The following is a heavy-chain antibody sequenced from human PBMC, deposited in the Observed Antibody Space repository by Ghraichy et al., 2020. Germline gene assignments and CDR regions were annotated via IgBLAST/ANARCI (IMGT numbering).Heavy chain of an antibody. J-gene: IGHJ2*01. V-gene: IGHV1-69*13. CDR3: ARGAYYYDSSGYYWWYFDL. CDR1: GGTFSSYA. Sequence: SVKVSCKASGGTFSSYAISWVRQAPGQGLEWMGGIIPIFGTANYAQKFQGRVTITADESTSTAYMELSSLRSEDTAVYYCARGAYYYDSSGYYWWYFDLLGRGTLVTVSS. CDR2: IIPIFGTA. D-gene: IGHD3-22*01.